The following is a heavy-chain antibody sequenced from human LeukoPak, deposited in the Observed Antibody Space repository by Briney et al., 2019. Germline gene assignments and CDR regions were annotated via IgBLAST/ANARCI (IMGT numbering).Heavy chain of an antibody. V-gene: IGHV3-7*01. Sequence: GGSLRLPCAASGFTFSSYWMSWVRQAPGKGLEWVASVNQDGSEKYSVDSVKGRFTISRDNAKNSLYLQMNSLRAEDTAVYYCASFFVDVPAASYYCGMDVWGQGTTVTVSS. CDR2: VNQDGSEK. CDR3: ASFFVDVPAASYYCGMDV. D-gene: IGHD2-2*01. J-gene: IGHJ6*02. CDR1: GFTFSSYW.